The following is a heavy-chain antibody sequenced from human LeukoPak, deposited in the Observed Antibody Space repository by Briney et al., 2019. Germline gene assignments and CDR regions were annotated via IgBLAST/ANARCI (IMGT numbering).Heavy chain of an antibody. V-gene: IGHV3-30*04. J-gene: IGHJ6*02. Sequence: GGSLRLSCAASGFTFSSYAMHWVRQAPGKGLEWVAVISYDGSNKYYADSVKGRFTISRDNSKNTLYLQMNSLRAEDTAVYYCARDSYGMDVWGQGTTVTVSS. CDR1: GFTFSSYA. CDR3: ARDSYGMDV. CDR2: ISYDGSNK.